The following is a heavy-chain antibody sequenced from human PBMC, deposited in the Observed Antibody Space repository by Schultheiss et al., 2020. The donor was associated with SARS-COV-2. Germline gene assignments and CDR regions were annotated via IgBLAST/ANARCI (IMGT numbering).Heavy chain of an antibody. D-gene: IGHD6-13*01. CDR3: TRDLAGIASY. V-gene: IGHV3-74*01. Sequence: GGSLRLSCAASGFNFRIYSLTWVRQAPGKGLEWVSRVNEDGSRTDYADSVKGRFSISRDNVKNTLYLQMNSLRAEDTSVYYCTRDLAGIASYWGQGTLVTVSS. CDR1: GFNFRIYS. J-gene: IGHJ4*02. CDR2: VNEDGSRT.